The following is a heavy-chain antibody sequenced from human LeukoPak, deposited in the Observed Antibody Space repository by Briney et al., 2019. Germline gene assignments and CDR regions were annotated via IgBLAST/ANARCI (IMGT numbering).Heavy chain of an antibody. V-gene: IGHV3-23*01. J-gene: IGHJ4*02. CDR3: ARDLEVVVAATGTCLHY. CDR1: GFTFSSYG. CDR2: ISGSGGST. Sequence: GGTLRLSCAASGFTFSSYGMSWVRQAPGKGLEWVSAISGSGGSTYYADSVKGRFTISRDNSKNTLYLQMNSLRAEDTAVYYCARDLEVVVAATGTCLHYWGQGTLVTVSS. D-gene: IGHD2-15*01.